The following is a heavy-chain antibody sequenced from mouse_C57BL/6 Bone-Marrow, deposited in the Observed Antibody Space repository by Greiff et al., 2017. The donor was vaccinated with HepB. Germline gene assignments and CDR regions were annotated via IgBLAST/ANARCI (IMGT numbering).Heavy chain of an antibody. V-gene: IGHV1-64*01. Sequence: QVQLQQPGAELVKPGASVKLSCKASGYTFTSYWMHWVKQRPGQGLEWIGMIHPNSGSTNYNEKFNSKATLTVDKSSSPAYMQLSSLTSEDSAVYYGARGRSTVVATRAMDYWGQGTSVTVSS. CDR2: IHPNSGST. J-gene: IGHJ4*01. CDR3: ARGRSTVVATRAMDY. CDR1: GYTFTSYW. D-gene: IGHD1-1*01.